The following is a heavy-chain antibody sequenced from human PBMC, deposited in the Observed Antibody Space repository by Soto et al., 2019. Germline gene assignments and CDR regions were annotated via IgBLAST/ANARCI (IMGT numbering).Heavy chain of an antibody. V-gene: IGHV4-4*02. CDR1: GGSISTNRW. CDR3: AGQWAAGYGAFDP. CDR2: IHDRGST. J-gene: IGHJ5*02. D-gene: IGHD3-9*01. Sequence: QVKLQESGPGLEKPSGTLSRTCAVSGGSISTNRWWPWVRQAPGKGLEWIGEIHDRGSTNYNLSLKSRATVSIDRSKNQFSLEMRAVTAADTAVYYCAGQWAAGYGAFDPWGQGTLVTVSS.